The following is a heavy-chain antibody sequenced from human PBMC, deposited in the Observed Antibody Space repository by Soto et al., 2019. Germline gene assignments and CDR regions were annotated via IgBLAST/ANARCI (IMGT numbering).Heavy chain of an antibody. Sequence: GESLKISCHGSGYNFATHWIGWVRHKAGKGLEWMGIIFPGDAETRYSPSFQGHITISADKSISIAYLRWSSLKASDTGMYYCATPGGFGMDVWGQGTKVTVYS. CDR2: IFPGDAET. V-gene: IGHV5-51*01. J-gene: IGHJ6*02. CDR3: ATPGGFGMDV. D-gene: IGHD5-12*01. CDR1: GYNFATHW.